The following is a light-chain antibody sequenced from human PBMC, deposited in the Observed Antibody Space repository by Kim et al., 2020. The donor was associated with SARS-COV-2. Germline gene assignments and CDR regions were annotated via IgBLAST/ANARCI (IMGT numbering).Light chain of an antibody. V-gene: IGLV1-47*01. Sequence: ELTQPPSASGTPGQRVTISCSGSSSNIGSNYVYWYQQLPGTAPKLLIYRNNQRPSGVPDRFSCSKSGTSASLAISGLRSEDEADYYCAAWDDSLSGPWVFGTGTKVTVL. J-gene: IGLJ1*01. CDR3: AAWDDSLSGPWV. CDR2: RNN. CDR1: SSNIGSNY.